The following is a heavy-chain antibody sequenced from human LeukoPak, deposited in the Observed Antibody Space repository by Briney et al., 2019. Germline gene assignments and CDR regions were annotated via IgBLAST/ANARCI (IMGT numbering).Heavy chain of an antibody. CDR3: AKVRAPGFDY. J-gene: IGHJ4*02. D-gene: IGHD1-14*01. CDR1: GFTFSSSA. CDR2: ISGSGDST. Sequence: GGSLRLSCAASGFTFSSSAMSWVRQAPGKGLEWVSSISGSGDSTYYADSVKGRFTISRDNSKNTLYLQMNSLRAEDTAVYYCAKVRAPGFDYWGQGTLVTVSS. V-gene: IGHV3-23*01.